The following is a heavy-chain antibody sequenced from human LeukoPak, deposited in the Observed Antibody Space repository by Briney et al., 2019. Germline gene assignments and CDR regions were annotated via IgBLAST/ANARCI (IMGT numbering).Heavy chain of an antibody. D-gene: IGHD3-16*02. V-gene: IGHV4-34*01. CDR1: GGSFSGYY. CDR2: INHSGST. CDR3: ARGRYYDYVWGSYRHRGGLDY. Sequence: SETLSLTCAVYGGSFSGYYWSWIRQPPGKGLEWIGEINHSGSTNYNPSLKSRVTISVDTSKNQFSLRLSSVTAADTAVYYCARGRYYDYVWGSYRHRGGLDYWGQGTLVTVSS. J-gene: IGHJ4*02.